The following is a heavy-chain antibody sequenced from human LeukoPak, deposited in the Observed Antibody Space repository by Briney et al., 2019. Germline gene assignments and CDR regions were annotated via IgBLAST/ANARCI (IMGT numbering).Heavy chain of an antibody. Sequence: GSLRLSCAASGFTFSSYAMGWVRQAPGKGLEWVSGISGGVGSTYYADSVKGRFTISRDNSKNTLYLQMNSLRAEDTAIYYCAKVVGATPYYFDYWGQGTLVTVSS. CDR2: ISGGVGST. D-gene: IGHD1-26*01. J-gene: IGHJ4*02. CDR1: GFTFSSYA. V-gene: IGHV3-23*01. CDR3: AKVVGATPYYFDY.